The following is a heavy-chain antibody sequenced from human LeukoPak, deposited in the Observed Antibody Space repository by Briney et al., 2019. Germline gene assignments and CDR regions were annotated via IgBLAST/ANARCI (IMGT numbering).Heavy chain of an antibody. V-gene: IGHV3-30*01. Sequence: PGRSLRLSCAASGFTFSSYAMHWVRQAPGRGLEWVAVISYDGSNKYYADSVKGRFTISRDNSKNTLYLQMNSLRAEDTAVYYCARDSTGYYDFWSSLNNYYMDVWGKGTTVTVSS. CDR1: GFTFSSYA. D-gene: IGHD3-3*01. J-gene: IGHJ6*03. CDR3: ARDSTGYYDFWSSLNNYYMDV. CDR2: ISYDGSNK.